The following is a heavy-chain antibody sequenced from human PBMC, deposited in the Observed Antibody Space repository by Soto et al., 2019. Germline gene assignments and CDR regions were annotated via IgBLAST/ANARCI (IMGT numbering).Heavy chain of an antibody. V-gene: IGHV3-11*01. Sequence: PGGSLRLSCAASGFTFSDYYMSWIRQAPGKGLEWVSYISSSGSTIYYADSVKGRFTISRDNAKNSLYLQMNSLRAEDTAVYYCARDRVGTGWPGSRTTIYGMDVWGQGTTVTVSS. D-gene: IGHD1-1*01. CDR3: ARDRVGTGWPGSRTTIYGMDV. J-gene: IGHJ6*02. CDR1: GFTFSDYY. CDR2: ISSSGSTI.